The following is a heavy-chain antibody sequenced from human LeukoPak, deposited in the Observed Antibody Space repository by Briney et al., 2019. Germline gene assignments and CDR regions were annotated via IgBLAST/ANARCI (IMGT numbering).Heavy chain of an antibody. D-gene: IGHD3-22*01. J-gene: IGHJ4*02. V-gene: IGHV4-34*01. CDR2: INHSGST. Sequence: SETLSLTCAVYGGSFSGYYWSWIRQSPGKGLEWIGEINHSGSTNYNPSLKSRVTISVDTSKNQFSLKLSSVTAADTAVYYCARGCDDSSGYYQYYFDYWGQGTLVTVSS. CDR3: ARGCDDSSGYYQYYFDY. CDR1: GGSFSGYY.